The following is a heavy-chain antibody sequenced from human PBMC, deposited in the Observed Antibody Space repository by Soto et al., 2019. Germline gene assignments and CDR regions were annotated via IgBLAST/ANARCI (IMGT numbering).Heavy chain of an antibody. D-gene: IGHD1-7*01. CDR2: ISWNSGII. CDR1: GFIFDDHG. J-gene: IGHJ4*02. Sequence: EVQLVESGGGLVQPGRSLRLSCAASGFIFDDHGMHWVRQAPGKGLEWVSGISWNSGIIVYADSVRGRFTISRDNAKNSLYLQMNSPKPEDTAFYYCVKAGTQGFDYWGQGTLVTVSS. CDR3: VKAGTQGFDY. V-gene: IGHV3-9*01.